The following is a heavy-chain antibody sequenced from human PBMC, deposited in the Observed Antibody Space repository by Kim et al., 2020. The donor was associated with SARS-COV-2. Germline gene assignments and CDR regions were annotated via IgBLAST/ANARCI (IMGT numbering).Heavy chain of an antibody. CDR1: GGTFSSYA. CDR2: IIPIFGTA. Sequence: SVKVSCKASGGTFSSYAISWVRQAPGQGLEWMGGIIPIFGTANYAQKFQGRVTITADESTSTAYMELSSLRSEDTAVYYCARAGDSIVVVVAARYYFDYWGQGTLVTVSS. CDR3: ARAGDSIVVVVAARYYFDY. D-gene: IGHD2-15*01. J-gene: IGHJ4*02. V-gene: IGHV1-69*13.